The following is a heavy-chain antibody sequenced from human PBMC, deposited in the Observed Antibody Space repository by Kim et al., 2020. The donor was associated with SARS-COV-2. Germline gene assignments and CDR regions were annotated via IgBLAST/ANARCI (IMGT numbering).Heavy chain of an antibody. CDR3: AKEYYDSSGYYAD. V-gene: IGHV3-23*01. J-gene: IGHJ4*02. CDR1: GFTFSSYA. D-gene: IGHD3-22*01. Sequence: GGSLRLSCAASGFTFSSYAMSWVRQAPGKGLEWVSGISAGGGSTYYADSVKGRFTISRDNSNNTLYLQMNSLRAEDTAVFYCAKEYYDSSGYYADWGQGTLVTVSS. CDR2: ISAGGGST.